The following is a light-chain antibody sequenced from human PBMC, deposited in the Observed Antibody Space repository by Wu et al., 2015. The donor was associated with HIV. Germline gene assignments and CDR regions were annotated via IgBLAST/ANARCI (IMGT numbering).Light chain of an antibody. CDR3: HQYGRSSET. J-gene: IGKJ1*01. CDR2: GAS. V-gene: IGKV3-20*01. CDR1: QSVTSNY. Sequence: DIMLTQSPGTLSLSPGERATLSCRASQSVTSNYLAWYQQKLGQAPRLLIYGASSRATGIPDRFSGSGSETDFTLTISRLEPEDFAVYYCHQYGRSSETFGQGTRLDIK.